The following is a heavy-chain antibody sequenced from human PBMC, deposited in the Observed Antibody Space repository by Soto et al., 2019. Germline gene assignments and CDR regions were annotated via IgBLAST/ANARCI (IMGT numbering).Heavy chain of an antibody. J-gene: IGHJ4*02. CDR1: GDSVSSVSAA. CDR3: VRDRMVAKHYFDY. D-gene: IGHD5-12*01. V-gene: IGHV6-1*01. Sequence: SQTLSLTCAISGDSVSSVSAAWNWIRQSPSRGLEWLGRTYYRSKWYNDYAISVKSRITINGDTSKNQFSLQLNSVTPEDTAVYYCVRDRMVAKHYFDYWGQGNLVTVSS. CDR2: TYYRSKWYN.